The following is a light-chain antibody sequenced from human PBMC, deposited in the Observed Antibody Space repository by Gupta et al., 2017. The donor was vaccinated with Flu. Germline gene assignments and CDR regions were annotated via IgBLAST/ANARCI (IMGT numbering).Light chain of an antibody. Sequence: SALTQPPSVSGSPGPSVTISFTGTSSDVGRYNRVSWYQQSPGTVPKLMIYEVTNRPSGVPVRFSGSKSGNTASLTISELQDEGEADYYCASYTSSSTYVFGTGTKVTVL. CDR3: ASYTSSSTYV. CDR2: EVT. V-gene: IGLV2-18*02. J-gene: IGLJ1*01. CDR1: SSDVGRYNR.